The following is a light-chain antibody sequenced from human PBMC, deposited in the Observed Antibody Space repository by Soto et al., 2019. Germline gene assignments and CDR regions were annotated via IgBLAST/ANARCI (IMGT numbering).Light chain of an antibody. V-gene: IGKV3-11*01. CDR2: GAS. Sequence: EIVLTQSPSTLSLSPGERATLSCRASQSVSSYLAWYQQKPGQAPRLLIYGASNRATGIPARFSGSGSGTDFTLTISSLEPADFAVYYCQQRSNWLFTFGTGTKVDIK. J-gene: IGKJ3*01. CDR3: QQRSNWLFT. CDR1: QSVSSY.